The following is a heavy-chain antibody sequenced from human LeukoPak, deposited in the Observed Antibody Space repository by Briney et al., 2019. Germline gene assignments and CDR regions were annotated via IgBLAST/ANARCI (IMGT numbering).Heavy chain of an antibody. Sequence: GGSLRLSCAASGFSFDDYAMQWVRQAPGKGLEWVSGISRNSGTIVYADSVKGRFTISRDNAKNSPLLQMNSLRAEDTALYYCVKKGDAFDMWGQGTMVTVSS. CDR3: VKKGDAFDM. CDR1: GFSFDDYA. J-gene: IGHJ3*02. V-gene: IGHV3-9*01. CDR2: ISRNSGTI.